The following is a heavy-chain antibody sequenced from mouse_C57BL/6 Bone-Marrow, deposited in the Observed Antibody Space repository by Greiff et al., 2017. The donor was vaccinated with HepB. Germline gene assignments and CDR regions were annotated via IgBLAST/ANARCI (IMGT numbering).Heavy chain of an antibody. CDR2: IYPGSGST. J-gene: IGHJ1*03. Sequence: VQLQQPGAELVKPGASVKMSCKASGYTFTSYWITWVKQRPGQGLEWIGDIYPGSGSTNYNEKFKSKATLTVDTSSSTAYMQLSSLTSEDSAVYYCARSGTTVPWYFDVWGTGTTVTVSS. CDR3: ARSGTTVPWYFDV. CDR1: GYTFTSYW. D-gene: IGHD1-1*01. V-gene: IGHV1-55*01.